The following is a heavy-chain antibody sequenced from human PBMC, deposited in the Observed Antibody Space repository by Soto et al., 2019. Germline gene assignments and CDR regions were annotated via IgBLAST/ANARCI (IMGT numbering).Heavy chain of an antibody. Sequence: QVQLVQSGAEVKKPGASVKVSCKASGYTFTSYGISWVRQAPGQGFEWMGWISAYNGNTNYAQKLQGRVTMTTDTSTSTAYMELRSLRSDDTAVYYCARDPDYYGSGSSSFDYWGQGTLVTVSS. V-gene: IGHV1-18*01. J-gene: IGHJ4*02. CDR2: ISAYNGNT. D-gene: IGHD3-10*01. CDR1: GYTFTSYG. CDR3: ARDPDYYGSGSSSFDY.